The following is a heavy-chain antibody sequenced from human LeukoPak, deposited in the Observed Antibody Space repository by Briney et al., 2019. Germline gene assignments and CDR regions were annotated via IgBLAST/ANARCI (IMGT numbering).Heavy chain of an antibody. D-gene: IGHD5-12*01. CDR2: ISSSGSTI. Sequence: GGSLRLSCAASGFTFSDYYKSWIRQAPGKGLEWVSYISSSGSTIYYADSVKGRFTISRDNAKNSLYLQMNSLRAEDTAVYYCAMARGYSGYDIIDYWGQGTLVTVSS. V-gene: IGHV3-11*01. CDR1: GFTFSDYY. CDR3: AMARGYSGYDIIDY. J-gene: IGHJ4*02.